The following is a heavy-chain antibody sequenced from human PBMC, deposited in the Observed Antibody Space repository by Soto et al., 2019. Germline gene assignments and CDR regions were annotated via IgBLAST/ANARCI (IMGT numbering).Heavy chain of an antibody. CDR2: IWYDGSNE. CDR3: AKEGSVRGVPFDAFDI. V-gene: IGHV3-33*06. D-gene: IGHD3-10*01. J-gene: IGHJ3*02. CDR1: GFIFSNFG. Sequence: PXVSLRLSCAASGFIFSNFGMHWVRQAPGKGLEWVAVIWYDGSNEYYADSVKGRFTISKDNSKNTLYLQMNSLRAEDTAVYYCAKEGSVRGVPFDAFDIWGQGTMVTVSS.